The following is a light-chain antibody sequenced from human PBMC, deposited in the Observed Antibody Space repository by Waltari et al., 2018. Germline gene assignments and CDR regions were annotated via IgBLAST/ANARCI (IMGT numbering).Light chain of an antibody. CDR3: QQSYSTPWT. CDR1: QSISSY. CDR2: AAS. J-gene: IGKJ1*01. V-gene: IGKV1-39*01. Sequence: DIKMTQSPSSLSASVGERVTITCRASQSISSYLNWYQQKPGKAPKLLIYAASSLQSGVPSRFSGSGSGTDFTLTISSLQPEDFATYYCQQSYSTPWTFGQGTKVEIK.